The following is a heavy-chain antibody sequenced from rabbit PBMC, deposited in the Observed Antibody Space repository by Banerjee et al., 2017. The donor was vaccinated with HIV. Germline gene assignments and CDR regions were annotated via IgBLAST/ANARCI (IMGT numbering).Heavy chain of an antibody. CDR3: ARNVHGIYGWDL. CDR1: GFDFSSSYW. V-gene: IGHV1S45*01. CDR2: IYIGDGSI. J-gene: IGHJ4*01. D-gene: IGHD6-1*01. Sequence: QEQLVESGGGLVQPGGSLKLSCVASGFDFSSSYWMCWVRQAPGKGLEWIGCIYIGDGSIYYASWAKGRFTISKTSSNTLYLQLNSLTAADTATYFCARNVHGIYGWDLWGPGTLVTVS.